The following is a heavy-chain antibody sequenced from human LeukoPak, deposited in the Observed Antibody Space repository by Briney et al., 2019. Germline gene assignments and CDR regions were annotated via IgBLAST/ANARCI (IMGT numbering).Heavy chain of an antibody. D-gene: IGHD1-1*01. Sequence: GASVKVSCKASGYTFTSYDINWVRQATGQGLEWMGWMNPNSGNTGYAQKFQGRVTTTRNTSISTAYMELSSLRSEDTAVYYCARENSRYNWNDEGGAFDIWGQGTMVTVSS. CDR2: MNPNSGNT. J-gene: IGHJ3*02. CDR3: ARENSRYNWNDEGGAFDI. V-gene: IGHV1-8*03. CDR1: GYTFTSYD.